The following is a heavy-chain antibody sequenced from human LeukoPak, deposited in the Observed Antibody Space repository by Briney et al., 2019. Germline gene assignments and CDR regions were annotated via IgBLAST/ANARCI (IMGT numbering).Heavy chain of an antibody. V-gene: IGHV4-59*01. CDR2: IYYSGST. J-gene: IGHJ4*02. D-gene: IGHD3-3*01. Sequence: QSSETLSLTCTVSGGSISSYYWSWIRQPPGMGLEWIGYIYYSGSTNYNPSLKSRVTISVDTSKNQFSLKLSSVTAADTAVYYCARVWYDFWSGYYVYFDYWGQGTLVTVSS. CDR1: GGSISSYY. CDR3: ARVWYDFWSGYYVYFDY.